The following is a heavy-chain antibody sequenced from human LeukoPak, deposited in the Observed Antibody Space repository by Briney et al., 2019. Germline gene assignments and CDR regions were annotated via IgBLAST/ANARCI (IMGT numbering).Heavy chain of an antibody. Sequence: GESLEISCKGSGYIFTNYWIAWVLQLPGKGLECRGIIYPGDSDIRYSPSSQREVTISADNSITTAYLQWSSLKASDTAMYYCARYLHYSTFFDYWGQGTLVTVSS. CDR3: ARYLHYSTFFDY. V-gene: IGHV5-51*01. CDR2: IYPGDSDI. CDR1: GYIFTNYW. J-gene: IGHJ4*02. D-gene: IGHD2-21*01.